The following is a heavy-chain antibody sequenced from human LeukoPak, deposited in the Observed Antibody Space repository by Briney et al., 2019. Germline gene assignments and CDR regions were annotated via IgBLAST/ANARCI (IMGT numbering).Heavy chain of an antibody. CDR1: GYTFTRYY. CDR3: ARVDGIAVAGVDY. Sequence: SSVQVSCKASGYTFTRYYMHWVRQAPGQGREWMGIINPSGGSTSYAQKFQGRVTMTRDTSTSTVYMELSSLRSEDTAVYYCARVDGIAVAGVDYWGQGTLVTVSS. V-gene: IGHV1-46*01. CDR2: INPSGGST. J-gene: IGHJ4*02. D-gene: IGHD6-19*01.